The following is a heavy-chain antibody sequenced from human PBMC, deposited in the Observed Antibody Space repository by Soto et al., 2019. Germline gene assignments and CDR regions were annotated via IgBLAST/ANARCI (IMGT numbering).Heavy chain of an antibody. CDR3: ARGVADYYDSSGYLQTKTRYYYGMDV. CDR1: GGTFSSYA. CDR2: IIPIFGTA. V-gene: IGHV1-69*13. J-gene: IGHJ6*02. D-gene: IGHD3-22*01. Sequence: ASVKVSCKASGGTFSSYAISWVRQAPGQGLEWMGGIIPIFGTANYAQKFQGRVTITADESTSTAYMELSSLRSEDTAVYYCARGVADYYDSSGYLQTKTRYYYGMDVWGQGTTVTVSS.